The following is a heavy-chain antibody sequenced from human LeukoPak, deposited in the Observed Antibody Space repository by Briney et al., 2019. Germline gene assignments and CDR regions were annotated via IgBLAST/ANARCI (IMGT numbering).Heavy chain of an antibody. Sequence: PGGSLRLSCAASGFTFTNAWMNWVRQAPGKGLEWVANIKQDGSEKYYVDSVKGRFTISRDNAKNSLYLQMNSLRAEDTAVYYCARDLRGSYWGQGTLVTVSS. CDR3: ARDLRGSY. D-gene: IGHD5-12*01. V-gene: IGHV3-7*01. CDR1: GFTFTNAW. J-gene: IGHJ4*02. CDR2: IKQDGSEK.